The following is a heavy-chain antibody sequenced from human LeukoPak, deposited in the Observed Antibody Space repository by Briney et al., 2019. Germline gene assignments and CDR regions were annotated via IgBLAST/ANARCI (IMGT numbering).Heavy chain of an antibody. Sequence: PGGSLRLSCAASGFTFSSYAMHWVRQAPGKVLEWVAVISYDGSNKYYADSVKGRFTISRDNSKNTLYLQMNSLRAEDTAVYYCARASGRGMIVVVPTGAFDIWGQGTMVTVSS. D-gene: IGHD3-22*01. CDR2: ISYDGSNK. V-gene: IGHV3-30*04. CDR1: GFTFSSYA. CDR3: ARASGRGMIVVVPTGAFDI. J-gene: IGHJ3*02.